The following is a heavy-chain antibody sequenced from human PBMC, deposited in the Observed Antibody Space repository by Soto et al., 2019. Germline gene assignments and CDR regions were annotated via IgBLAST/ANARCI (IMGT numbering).Heavy chain of an antibody. V-gene: IGHV1-3*01. J-gene: IGHJ5*02. CDR1: GYTFTSYG. CDR2: INAANGDT. CDR3: VRRHVSATGIDWFDP. D-gene: IGHD6-13*01. Sequence: QVQLVQSGTEVKKPGASVKVSCKASGYTFTSYGIHWVRQAPGQRLEWMGWINAANGDTKYSPKFQGRVTITRDTSASTAYMELTSLRSEDTAVYYCVRRHVSATGIDWFDPRGQGTLVTVSS.